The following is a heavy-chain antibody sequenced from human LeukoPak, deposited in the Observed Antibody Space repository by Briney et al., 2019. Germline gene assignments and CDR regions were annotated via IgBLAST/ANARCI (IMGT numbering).Heavy chain of an antibody. CDR1: GYTFTGYY. V-gene: IGHV1-2*02. J-gene: IGHJ5*02. CDR2: INPNSGGT. Sequence: ASVKVPCKASGYTFTGYYMHWVRQAPGQGLAWMGWINPNSGGTSYAQKFQGRVTMTRDTSISTAYMELSRLRSDDTAVYYCARDPVGYCSGGSCSDNWFDPWGQGTLVTVSS. CDR3: ARDPVGYCSGGSCSDNWFDP. D-gene: IGHD2-15*01.